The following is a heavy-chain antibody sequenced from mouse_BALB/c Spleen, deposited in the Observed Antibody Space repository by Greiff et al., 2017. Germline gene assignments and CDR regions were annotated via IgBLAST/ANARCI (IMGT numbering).Heavy chain of an antibody. CDR2: IDPENGDT. V-gene: IGHV14-4*02. J-gene: IGHJ3*01. CDR3: NPLYRYDSWFAY. CDR1: GFNIKDYY. D-gene: IGHD2-14*01. Sequence: EVKVEESGAELVRSGASVKLSCTASGFNIKDYYMHWVKQRPEQGLEWIGWIDPENGDTEYAPKFQGKATMTADTSSNTAYLQLSSLTSEDTAVYYCNPLYRYDSWFAYWGQGTLVTVSA.